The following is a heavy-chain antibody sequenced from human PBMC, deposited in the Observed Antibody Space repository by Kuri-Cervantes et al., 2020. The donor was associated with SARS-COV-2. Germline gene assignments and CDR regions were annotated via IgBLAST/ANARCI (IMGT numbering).Heavy chain of an antibody. D-gene: IGHD1-7*01. J-gene: IGHJ3*02. CDR1: GYTFTSYG. CDR3: ARELTYNWNYEGHDAFDI. V-gene: IGHV1-18*01. Sequence: ASVKVSCKASGYTFTSYGISRVRQAPGQGLEWMGWISAYNGNTNYAQKLQGRVTMTTDTSTSTAYMELRSLRSDDTAVYYCARELTYNWNYEGHDAFDIWGQGTMVTVSS. CDR2: ISAYNGNT.